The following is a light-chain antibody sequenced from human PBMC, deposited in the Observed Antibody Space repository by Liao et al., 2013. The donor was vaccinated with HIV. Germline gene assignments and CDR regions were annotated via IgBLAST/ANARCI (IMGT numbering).Light chain of an antibody. J-gene: IGLJ1*01. CDR1: KLGDEY. V-gene: IGLV3-1*01. CDR3: QASDSSTYV. CDR2: QDR. Sequence: SYELTQPPSVSVSPGQTASITCSGAKLGDEYVSWYQQKPGQSPVLVIYQDRKRPSGIPERFSGSNSGNTATLTIRGTQAMDEADYYCQASDSSTYVFGTGTKVTVL.